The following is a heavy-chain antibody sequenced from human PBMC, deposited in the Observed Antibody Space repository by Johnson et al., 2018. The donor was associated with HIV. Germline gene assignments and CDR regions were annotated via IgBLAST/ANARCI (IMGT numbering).Heavy chain of an antibody. CDR1: GFTFINAW. J-gene: IGHJ3*02. CDR3: ARGRASWELYDAFEI. D-gene: IGHD1-26*01. CDR2: IKSKTEGGTT. Sequence: VQLVESGGGLVQPGGSLRLSCAASGFTFINAWMTWVRQAPGKGLGWVGRIKSKTEGGTTDYAAPVKGRFTISRDNSKNTLYIQMNSLRAEDTAVYYCARGRASWELYDAFEIWGQGTMVIVSS. V-gene: IGHV3-15*01.